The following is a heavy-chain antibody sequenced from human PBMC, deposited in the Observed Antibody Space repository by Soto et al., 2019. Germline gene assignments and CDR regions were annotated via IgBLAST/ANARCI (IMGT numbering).Heavy chain of an antibody. D-gene: IGHD6-13*01. Sequence: SETLSLTCAVYGGSFSGYYWSWIRQPPGKGLEWIGEINHSGSTNYNPSLKSRVTISVDTSKNQFSLKLSSVTAADTAVYYCARGPSLYSSSWYGAKDYWGQGTLVTVSS. CDR1: GGSFSGYY. J-gene: IGHJ4*02. V-gene: IGHV4-34*01. CDR2: INHSGST. CDR3: ARGPSLYSSSWYGAKDY.